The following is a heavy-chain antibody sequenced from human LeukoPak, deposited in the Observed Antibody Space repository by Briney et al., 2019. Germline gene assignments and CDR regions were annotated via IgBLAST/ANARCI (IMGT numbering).Heavy chain of an antibody. CDR1: GFTFDDYT. CDR3: AKGCGGNCYSSFDY. V-gene: IGHV3-43*01. CDR2: ISWDGGST. J-gene: IGHJ4*02. Sequence: GGSLRLSCAASGFTFDDYTMHWVRQAPGKGLEWVSLISWDGGSTYYADSVKGRFTISRDNSKNTLYLQMNSLRAEDTAVYYCAKGCGGNCYSSFDYWGQGTLVTVSS. D-gene: IGHD2-21*02.